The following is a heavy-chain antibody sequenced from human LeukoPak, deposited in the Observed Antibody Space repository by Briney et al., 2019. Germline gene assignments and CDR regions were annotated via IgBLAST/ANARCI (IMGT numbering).Heavy chain of an antibody. CDR1: GFTFSNYA. CDR3: ARDRFTGYSSSPGGRNYYYYGMDV. CDR2: ITSGGAP. Sequence: GVSLRLSCAASGFTFSNYAVMWVRQAPGQGLEWVSAITSGGAPRYADSVKGRFTISRDNAKNSLYLQMNSLRAEDTAVYYCARDRFTGYSSSPGGRNYYYYGMDVWGQGTTVTVSS. D-gene: IGHD6-13*01. J-gene: IGHJ6*02. V-gene: IGHV3-69-1*01.